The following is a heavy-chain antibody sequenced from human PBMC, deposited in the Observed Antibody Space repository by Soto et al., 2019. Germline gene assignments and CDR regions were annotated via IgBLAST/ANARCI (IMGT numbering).Heavy chain of an antibody. J-gene: IGHJ3*01. V-gene: IGHV3-74*01. Sequence: EVQLVESGGGLVRPGGSLRLSCAASGFTFSYYWMHWVRQAPGKGLVWVSRIHSDGSSTTYADFVKGRFIISRDNARXXXXXXXXXXXXXXXAXXXXXXXXRXAFDLWGQGTVVTVSS. CDR3: XXXXRXAFDL. CDR2: IHSDGSST. CDR1: GFTFSYYW.